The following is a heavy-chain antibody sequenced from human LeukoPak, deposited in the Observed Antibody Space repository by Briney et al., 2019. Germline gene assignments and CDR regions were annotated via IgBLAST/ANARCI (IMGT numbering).Heavy chain of an antibody. CDR2: INTNTGNP. D-gene: IGHD2-2*01. Sequence: ASVKVSCKASGYTFTSYAMNWVRQAPGQGLEWMGWINTNTGNPTYAQGFTGRFVFSLDPSVSAAYLQISSLKAEDTAVYYCAICSSTSCYARGAWFDYWGQGTLVTVSS. CDR3: AICSSTSCYARGAWFDY. CDR1: GYTFTSYA. J-gene: IGHJ4*02. V-gene: IGHV7-4-1*02.